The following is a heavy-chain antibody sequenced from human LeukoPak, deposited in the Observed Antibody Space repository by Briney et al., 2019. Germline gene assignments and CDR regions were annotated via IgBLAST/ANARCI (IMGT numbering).Heavy chain of an antibody. J-gene: IGHJ2*01. CDR1: GDYFSVYY. CDR2: INPNSGGR. V-gene: IGHV1-2*02. Sequence: ASVNVSCKASGDYFSVYYIHCVRQAPGQGLEWMGWINPNSGGRHNAQKFQGRVTMTRKTSISTAYMEQIKMTTDDTAVYYCAIVSTEESWYCDLWGRGTLVTVSS. CDR3: AIVSTEESWYCDL.